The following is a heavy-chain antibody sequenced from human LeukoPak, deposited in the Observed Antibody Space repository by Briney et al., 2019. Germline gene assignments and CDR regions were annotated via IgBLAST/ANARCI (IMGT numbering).Heavy chain of an antibody. Sequence: GGSLRLSCAASGISFSSSAMSWVRQAPGKGLEWVSVISDSGSITYYADSVKGRFTISRDNSKNTLFLQMNSLRAEDTAVYYCAKDARRISGWYFFDYWGQGTLVTVSS. V-gene: IGHV3-23*01. D-gene: IGHD6-19*01. J-gene: IGHJ4*02. CDR1: GISFSSSA. CDR3: AKDARRISGWYFFDY. CDR2: ISDSGSIT.